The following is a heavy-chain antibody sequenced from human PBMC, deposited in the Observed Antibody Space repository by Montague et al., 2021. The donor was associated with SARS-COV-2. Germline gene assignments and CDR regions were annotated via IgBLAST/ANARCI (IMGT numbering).Heavy chain of an antibody. Sequence: SETLSLTCIVSGSSVRSDYWSWILQHPGKGLEWIGYIYYSGSTNYNPSLNSRVTISVDTTKNHLSLKLSSVTAADTAVYYCARENTVTTFGGPYYIDSWGQGTLVTVSA. V-gene: IGHV4-59*02. J-gene: IGHJ4*02. CDR1: GSSVRSDY. CDR3: ARENTVTTFGGPYYIDS. CDR2: IYYSGST. D-gene: IGHD4-17*01.